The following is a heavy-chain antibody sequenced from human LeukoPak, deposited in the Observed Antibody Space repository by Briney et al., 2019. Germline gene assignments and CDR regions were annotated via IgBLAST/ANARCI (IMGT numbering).Heavy chain of an antibody. Sequence: GGSLRLSCAASGFTFSSYGMHWVRQAPGKGLEYVSGISSNGGSTYSANSVRGRFTISRDNSKNTVYLQMNSLRAEDTAVYYCAKDGRLLEFDYWGQGTLVIVSS. CDR1: GFTFSSYG. CDR3: AKDGRLLEFDY. J-gene: IGHJ4*02. D-gene: IGHD2-21*02. V-gene: IGHV3-64*01. CDR2: ISSNGGST.